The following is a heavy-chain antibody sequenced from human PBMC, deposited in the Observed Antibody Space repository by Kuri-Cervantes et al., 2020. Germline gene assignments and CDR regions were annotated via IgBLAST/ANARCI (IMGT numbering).Heavy chain of an antibody. J-gene: IGHJ4*02. CDR3: ASAMDYYEAFDY. CDR2: INHSGST. V-gene: IGHV4-34*01. Sequence: SETLSLTCAVYGGSFSGYYWSWIRQPPGKGLEWIGEINHSGSTNYNPSLKSRVTISVDTSKNQFSLKLSSVTAADTAVYYCASAMDYYEAFDYWGQGTLVTDSS. D-gene: IGHD3-16*01. CDR1: GGSFSGYY.